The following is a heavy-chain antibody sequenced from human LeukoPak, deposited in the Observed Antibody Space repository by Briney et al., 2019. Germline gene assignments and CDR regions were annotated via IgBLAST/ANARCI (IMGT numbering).Heavy chain of an antibody. CDR2: IYYSGST. CDR1: GGSISSHY. J-gene: IGHJ5*02. D-gene: IGHD3-22*01. CDR3: ARTYYYDSSGYYGPNWLDP. V-gene: IGHV4-59*11. Sequence: PSETLSLTCTVSGGSISSHYWSWIRQPPGKGLEWIGYIYYSGSTNYNPSLKSRVTISVDTSKNQFSLKLSSVTAADTAVYYCARTYYYDSSGYYGPNWLDPWGQGTLVTVSS.